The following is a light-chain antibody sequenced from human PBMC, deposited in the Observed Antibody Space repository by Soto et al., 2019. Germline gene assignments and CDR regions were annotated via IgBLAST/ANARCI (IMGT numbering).Light chain of an antibody. CDR3: CSYVGARTYV. CDR1: SSNIGSNT. Sequence: QSVLTQPPSASGAPGQRVTVSCSGSSSNIGSNTVNWYQQLPGTAPKLLMSTSNQRPSGVSSRFSGSKSGNTASLTISGLQAEDEADYYCCSYVGARTYVFGTGTKVTVL. CDR2: TSN. J-gene: IGLJ1*01. V-gene: IGLV1-44*01.